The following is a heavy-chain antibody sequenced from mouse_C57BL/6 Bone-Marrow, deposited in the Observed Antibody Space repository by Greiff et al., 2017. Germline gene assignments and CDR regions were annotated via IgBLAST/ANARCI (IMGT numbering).Heavy chain of an antibody. Sequence: EVQLQQSGPELVKPGASVKMSCKASGYTFPDYNMHWVKQSHGKSLEWIGYINPNNGGTSYNQKFKGKATLTVNKSSSTAYMELRSLTSEDSAVYYCAGGVRVRGDYYGSYYWGQGTTLTVSS. CDR2: INPNNGGT. D-gene: IGHD1-1*01. CDR3: AGGVRVRGDYYGSYY. J-gene: IGHJ2*01. CDR1: GYTFPDYN. V-gene: IGHV1-22*01.